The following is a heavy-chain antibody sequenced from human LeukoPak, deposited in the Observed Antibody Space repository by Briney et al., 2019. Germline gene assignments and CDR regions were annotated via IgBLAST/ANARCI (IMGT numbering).Heavy chain of an antibody. CDR2: ISWNSGSI. J-gene: IGHJ4*02. V-gene: IGHV3-9*01. CDR3: AKDAESLAAGSSYSDY. Sequence: PGGSLRLSCAASGFTFSSYIMNWVRQAPGKGLEWVSGISWNSGSIGYADSVKGRFTISRDNAKNSLYLQMNSLRAEDTALYYCAKDAESLAAGSSYSDYWGQGTLVTVSS. CDR1: GFTFSSYI. D-gene: IGHD6-13*01.